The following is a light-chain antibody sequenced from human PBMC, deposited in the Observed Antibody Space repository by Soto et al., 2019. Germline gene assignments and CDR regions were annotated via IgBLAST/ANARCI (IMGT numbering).Light chain of an antibody. Sequence: EIVLTRPPDTLSLSPGERATLSCRASQSISRTLAWYQQKSGQPPRLLIYDASTRATGFPARFSGSGSGTEFTLTISSLQSEDFAVYYCQQYNNWPLTFGGGTKVDIK. CDR3: QQYNNWPLT. CDR2: DAS. J-gene: IGKJ4*01. V-gene: IGKV3D-15*01. CDR1: QSISRT.